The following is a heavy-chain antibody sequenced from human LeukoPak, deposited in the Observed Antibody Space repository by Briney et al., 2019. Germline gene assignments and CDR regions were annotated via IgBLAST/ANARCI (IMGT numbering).Heavy chain of an antibody. D-gene: IGHD6-13*01. CDR3: AKDVAAAGPQDYYYYYGMDV. V-gene: IGHV3-23*01. Sequence: GASLRLSCAASGFTFGSYAMSWVGKVPGKGLGWASAISGSGGSTYYADSVKGRFTISRDNSKNTLYLQMNSLRAEDTAVYYCAKDVAAAGPQDYYYYYGMDVWGQGTTVTVSS. CDR1: GFTFGSYA. CDR2: ISGSGGST. J-gene: IGHJ6*02.